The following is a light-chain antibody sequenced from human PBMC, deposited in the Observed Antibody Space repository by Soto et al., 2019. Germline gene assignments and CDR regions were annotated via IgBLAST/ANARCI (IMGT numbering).Light chain of an antibody. CDR2: DVS. CDR1: TSDVGRYNY. Sequence: SALTQPASVSGSPGQSITISCTGTTSDVGRYNYVSWHQQHPGKAPKLLIFDVSNRPSGVSDRFSGSKSGNTASLTISGLQAEDEADYYCNSYTTGTTWVFGGGTQLTVL. CDR3: NSYTTGTTWV. V-gene: IGLV2-14*01. J-gene: IGLJ3*02.